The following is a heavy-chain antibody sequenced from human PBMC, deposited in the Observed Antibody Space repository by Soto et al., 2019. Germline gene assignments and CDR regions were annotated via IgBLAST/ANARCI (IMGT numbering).Heavy chain of an antibody. J-gene: IGHJ5*02. CDR1: GFTSDDYA. D-gene: IGHD3-9*01. CDR3: AREVWVWRYDTAAADIPFDP. Sequence: RGYLSPSWSASGFTSDDYAMHWVRQAPGRGLEWVSSISNIGGQTYYADSVKGRLTISRDMSKTTVHLRINKLRADDTGVYFAAREVWVWRYDTAAADIPFDPWGKGT. V-gene: IGHV3-23*01. CDR2: ISNIGGQT.